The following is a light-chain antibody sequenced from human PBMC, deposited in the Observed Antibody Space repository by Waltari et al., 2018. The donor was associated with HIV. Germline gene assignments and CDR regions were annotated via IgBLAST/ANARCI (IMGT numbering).Light chain of an antibody. CDR3: AAWDDNLSGWV. V-gene: IGLV1-47*01. CDR2: RNN. J-gene: IGLJ3*02. CDR1: SSNIGSNY. Sequence: QSVLTQPPSASGTPGQSVTISCSGSSSNIGSNYVYWYQQLPGTAPKILISRNNQRPSGVPDRFSGFKSGTSASLAISGLRSEDEADYYCAAWDDNLSGWVFGGGSKLTIL.